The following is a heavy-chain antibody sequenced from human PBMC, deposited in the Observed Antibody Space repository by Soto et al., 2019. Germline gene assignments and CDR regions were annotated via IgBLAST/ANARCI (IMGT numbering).Heavy chain of an antibody. CDR2: IYYNGNT. CDR1: GGSISSSPYY. CDR3: ARHGPLTNNWNQLNC. D-gene: IGHD1-1*01. Sequence: QLHLQESGPGLVKPSETLSLTCTVSGGSISSSPYYWAWIRQPPGKGLQWIGNIYYNGNTFYNPSLRSCVTISIDTSKSQFSLRMSSVSASDTAVYYCARHGPLTNNWNQLNCWGQGTLVTVSS. J-gene: IGHJ4*02. V-gene: IGHV4-39*01.